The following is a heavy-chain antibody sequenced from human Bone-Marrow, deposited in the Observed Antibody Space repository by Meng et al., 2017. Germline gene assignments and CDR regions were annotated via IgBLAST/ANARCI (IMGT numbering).Heavy chain of an antibody. J-gene: IGHJ4*02. D-gene: IGHD5-24*01. CDR1: GYSITSGYF. CDR2: TYLSGNT. Sequence: SETLSLTCTVSGYSITSGYFWGWVRQSPGKGLEWIGSTYLSGNTFYNPSLKSRVTISVDTSKNQFSLKMTSVTAADTAVYYCARVGGGRDGYFDYWGQGTLVTVSS. CDR3: ARVGGGRDGYFDY. V-gene: IGHV4-38-2*02.